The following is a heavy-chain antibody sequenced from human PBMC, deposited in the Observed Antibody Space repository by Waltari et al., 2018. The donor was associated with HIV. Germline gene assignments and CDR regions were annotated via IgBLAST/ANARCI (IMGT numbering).Heavy chain of an antibody. D-gene: IGHD3-22*01. V-gene: IGHV3-48*04. CDR1: GFTFNTFG. CDR3: ARESYYYDSSGYPLAY. CDR2: ISTSSRPI. Sequence: DVQLEESGGGLVQPGGSLRLSCAASGFTFNTFGFNWVRQAPGKGLGWVSYISTSSRPIYYADSGKGRFTSSRDDAKNSLYLEMNSLRADDTAVYYCARESYYYDSSGYPLAYWGQGILVTVSS. J-gene: IGHJ4*02.